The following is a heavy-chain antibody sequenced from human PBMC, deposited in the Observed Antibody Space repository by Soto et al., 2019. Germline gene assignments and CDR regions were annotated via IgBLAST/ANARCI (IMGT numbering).Heavy chain of an antibody. J-gene: IGHJ5*02. CDR2: IYYSGST. Sequence: QVQLQESGPGLVKPSQTLSLTCTVSGGSISSGDYYWSRIRQPPGKGLEWIGYIYYSGSTYYNPSLKSRVTISVDTSKNQFSLKLSSVTAADTAVYYCARESKQQLVRGIDSWFDPWGQGTLVTVSS. CDR1: GGSISSGDYY. D-gene: IGHD6-13*01. CDR3: ARESKQQLVRGIDSWFDP. V-gene: IGHV4-30-4*01.